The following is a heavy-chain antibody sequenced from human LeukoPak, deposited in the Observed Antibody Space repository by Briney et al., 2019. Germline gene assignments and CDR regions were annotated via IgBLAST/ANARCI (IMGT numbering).Heavy chain of an antibody. CDR1: GYTFTNYG. D-gene: IGHD3-3*01. J-gene: IGHJ4*02. CDR3: ARRIMYYDFWSGSYFDY. CDR2: ISGYNGNT. V-gene: IGHV1-18*01. Sequence: ASVKVSCKASGYTFTNYGISWVRQAPGQGLEWMGWISGYNGNTNYAQKFQGRVTMTTDTSTSTAYMELRSLRSDDTAVYYCARRIMYYDFWSGSYFDYWGQGTLVTVSS.